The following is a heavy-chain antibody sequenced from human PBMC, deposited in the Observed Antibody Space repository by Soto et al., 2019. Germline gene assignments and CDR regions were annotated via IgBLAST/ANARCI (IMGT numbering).Heavy chain of an antibody. CDR3: ARDRGMYQYNYFDF. CDR1: GFTFSDYA. CDR2: IGGSGVTT. J-gene: IGHJ4*02. V-gene: IGHV3-23*01. D-gene: IGHD2-2*01. Sequence: EVQLLESEGGLVQPGGSLRLSCAASGFTFSDYAMSWVRQAPGKGLEWVSTIGGSGVTTYYADSVKGRFTISRDNSKNTVYLQMNSLRAEDTAVFYCARDRGMYQYNYFDFWVQGTLVTVSS.